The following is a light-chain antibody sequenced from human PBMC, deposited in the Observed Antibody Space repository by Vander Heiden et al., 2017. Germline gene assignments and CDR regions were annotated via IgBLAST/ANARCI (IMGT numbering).Light chain of an antibody. J-gene: IGKJ5*01. CDR1: QSVSSSY. CDR3: QQYGSAAIT. CDR2: GAS. Sequence: DIVFTQSPGTLSLSPGERATLSCRASQSVSSSYLAWYQQKPGQAPMLLIYGASSRATGIPDRFSGSGSGTDFTLTISRLEPEDFAVYYCQQYGSAAITFGQGTRLEIK. V-gene: IGKV3-20*01.